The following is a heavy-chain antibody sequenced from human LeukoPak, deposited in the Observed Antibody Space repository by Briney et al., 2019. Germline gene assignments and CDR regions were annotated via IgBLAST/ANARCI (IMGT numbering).Heavy chain of an antibody. V-gene: IGHV1-46*01. D-gene: IGHD2-2*01. CDR2: INPGGSST. Sequence: VSVKVSCKASGYTFTSYYMHWVRQAPGQGLEWMGIINPGGSSTSYAQKFQGRVTMSRDTSTSTVYMELSSLRSEDTAVYYCARDRSSRYFFDYWGQGTLVSVSS. J-gene: IGHJ4*02. CDR1: GYTFTSYY. CDR3: ARDRSSRYFFDY.